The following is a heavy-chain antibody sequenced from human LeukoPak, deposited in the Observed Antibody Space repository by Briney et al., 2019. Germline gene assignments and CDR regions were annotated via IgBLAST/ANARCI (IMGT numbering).Heavy chain of an antibody. J-gene: IGHJ5*02. CDR2: IYYSGST. CDR1: GGSISSSSYY. V-gene: IGHV4-39*01. CDR3: ARSVVVVPAAIYWFDP. D-gene: IGHD2-2*01. Sequence: SETLSLTCTVSGGSISSSSYYWGWLRQPPGRGLEGLGSIYYSGSTYYNPSLKSRVTISVDTSKNQFSLKLSSVTAADTAVYYCARSVVVVPAAIYWFDPWGQGTLVTVSS.